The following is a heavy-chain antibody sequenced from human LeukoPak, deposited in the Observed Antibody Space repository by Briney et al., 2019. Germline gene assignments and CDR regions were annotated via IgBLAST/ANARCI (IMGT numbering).Heavy chain of an antibody. CDR2: INPSGGST. D-gene: IGHD5-12*01. CDR3: ARGAPTTRIGAGRFDY. Sequence: ASVKVSCKAFGYSLTNCYVHWVRQAPGQGLEWMGEINPSGGSTSYAQKFQGRITVTRDTYTNTVYMDLSSLRSEDTATYYCARGAPTTRIGAGRFDYWGQGSLLTVAS. CDR1: GYSLTNCY. J-gene: IGHJ4*02. V-gene: IGHV1-46*01.